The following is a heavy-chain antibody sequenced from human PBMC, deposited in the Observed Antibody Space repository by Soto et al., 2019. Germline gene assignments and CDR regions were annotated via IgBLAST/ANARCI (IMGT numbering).Heavy chain of an antibody. J-gene: IGHJ4*02. Sequence: ASVKVSCKASGGTFSSYAISWVRQAPGQGLEWMGGIIPIFGTANYAQKFQGRVTITADESTSTAYMELSSLRSEDTAVYYCAKYARSGGVDYWGQGTLVTVSS. CDR3: AKYARSGGVDY. D-gene: IGHD6-19*01. V-gene: IGHV1-69*13. CDR1: GGTFSSYA. CDR2: IIPIFGTA.